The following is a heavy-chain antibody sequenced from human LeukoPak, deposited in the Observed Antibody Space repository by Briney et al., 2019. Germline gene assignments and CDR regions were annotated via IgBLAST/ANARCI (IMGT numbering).Heavy chain of an antibody. CDR3: ARAQQYSSGWYDY. CDR2: IGTAGDT. Sequence: GGSLRLSCAASGFTFSSYDMHWVRQATGKGLEWVSAIGTAGDTYYPGSVKGRFTISRENAKNSSYLQMNSLRAGDTAVYYCARAQQYSSGWYDYWGQGTLVTVSS. D-gene: IGHD6-19*01. V-gene: IGHV3-13*01. J-gene: IGHJ4*02. CDR1: GFTFSSYD.